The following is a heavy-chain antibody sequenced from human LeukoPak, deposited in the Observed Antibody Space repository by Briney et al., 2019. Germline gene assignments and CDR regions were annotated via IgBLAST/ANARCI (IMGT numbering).Heavy chain of an antibody. J-gene: IGHJ3*02. CDR1: GFTFSSYT. Sequence: PGGSLRLSCAASGFTFSSYTMNWVRQAPGKGLEWVSSISSSNSYIYYADSVKGRFTISRDDARNSLYLQTNILRAEDTAVYYCAGDPTSSWETAFDIWGQGTVVTVSS. V-gene: IGHV3-21*01. D-gene: IGHD1-26*01. CDR2: ISSSNSYI. CDR3: AGDPTSSWETAFDI.